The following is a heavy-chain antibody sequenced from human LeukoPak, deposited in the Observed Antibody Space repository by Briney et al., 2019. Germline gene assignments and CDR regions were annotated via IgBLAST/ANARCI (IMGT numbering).Heavy chain of an antibody. CDR2: IYYSGST. Sequence: PSVTLSLTCTVSGGSISSYYWSWIRQPPGKGLEWIGYIYYSGSTNYNPSLKSRVTISVDTSKNQFSLKLSSVTAADTAVYYCASQGLYYGSARFDYWGQGTLVTVSS. J-gene: IGHJ4*02. D-gene: IGHD3-10*01. CDR1: GGSISSYY. CDR3: ASQGLYYGSARFDY. V-gene: IGHV4-59*08.